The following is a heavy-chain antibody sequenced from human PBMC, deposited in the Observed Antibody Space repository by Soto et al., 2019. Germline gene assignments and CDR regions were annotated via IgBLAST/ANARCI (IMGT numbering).Heavy chain of an antibody. CDR3: ASLDHYDISGIMGPDY. J-gene: IGHJ4*02. D-gene: IGHD3-22*01. V-gene: IGHV4-39*01. Sequence: PETLSLTCSDSGGFISSSSYYWGWIRQPPGKGLEWIGSIYYSGSTYYNPSLKTRVTISADTSKNRFSLKLNSVTASDTAVYYCASLDHYDISGIMGPDYWGQGTLVTVSS. CDR2: IYYSGST. CDR1: GGFISSSSYY.